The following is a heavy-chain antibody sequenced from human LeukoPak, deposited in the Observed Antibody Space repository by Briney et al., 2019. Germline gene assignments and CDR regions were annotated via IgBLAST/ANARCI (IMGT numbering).Heavy chain of an antibody. D-gene: IGHD5-18*01. V-gene: IGHV3-33*06. J-gene: IGHJ4*02. CDR1: GFTFSGYG. CDR2: ICYDGNNK. CDR3: AKDWGYTTMVSYYFDY. Sequence: GSLRLSCAASGFTFSGYGMHWVRQAPDKGLEWVAVICYDGNNKYYADSVKGRFTISRDNSKNTLYLQMNSLRVEDTAVYYCAKDWGYTTMVSYYFDYWGQGALVTVSS.